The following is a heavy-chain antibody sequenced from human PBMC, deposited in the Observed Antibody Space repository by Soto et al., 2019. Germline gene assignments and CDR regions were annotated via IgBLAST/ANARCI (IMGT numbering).Heavy chain of an antibody. CDR1: GYTFTSYG. CDR3: ARSRPNLYYYYYCGMDV. V-gene: IGHV1-18*04. J-gene: IGHJ6*02. Sequence: QVQLVQSGAEVKKPGASVKVSCKASGYTFTSYGISWVRQAPGQGLEWMGWISAYNGNTNYAQKLQGRVTMTTDTSTSTAYMELRSLRSDDTAVYYCARSRPNLYYYYYCGMDVWGQGTTVTVSS. CDR2: ISAYNGNT.